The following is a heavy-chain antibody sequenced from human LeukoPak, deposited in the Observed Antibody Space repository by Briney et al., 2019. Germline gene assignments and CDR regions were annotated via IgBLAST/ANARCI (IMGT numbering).Heavy chain of an antibody. V-gene: IGHV3-43*01. Sequence: GGSLRLSCAASGFTFDDYTMHWVRQAPGKGLEWVSLIIWDGGSTYYADSVEGRFTISRDNRENSLYLQMNSLRPEDTALYYCAKDIYGGVISYGGFDYWGQGTLVTVSS. CDR1: GFTFDDYT. CDR3: AKDIYGGVISYGGFDY. D-gene: IGHD3-16*01. J-gene: IGHJ4*02. CDR2: IIWDGGST.